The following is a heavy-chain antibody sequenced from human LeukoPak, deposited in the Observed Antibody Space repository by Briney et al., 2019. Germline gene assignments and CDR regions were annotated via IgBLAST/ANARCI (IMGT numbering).Heavy chain of an antibody. J-gene: IGHJ2*01. Sequence: SVKVSCKASGGTFSSYAISWVRQAPGQGPEWMGGIIPIFGTANYAQKFQGRVTITADESTSTAYMELSSLRSEDTAVYYCAGPSRGGINWYFDLWGRGTLVTVSS. CDR2: IIPIFGTA. D-gene: IGHD3-16*01. CDR1: GGTFSSYA. V-gene: IGHV1-69*13. CDR3: AGPSRGGINWYFDL.